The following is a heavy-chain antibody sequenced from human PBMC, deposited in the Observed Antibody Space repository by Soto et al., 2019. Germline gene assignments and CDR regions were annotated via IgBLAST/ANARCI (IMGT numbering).Heavy chain of an antibody. V-gene: IGHV1-69*13. CDR2: IIPIFGTA. D-gene: IGHD6-19*01. J-gene: IGHJ6*02. Sequence: ASVKVSCKASGGTFSSYAISWVRQAPGQGLEWMGGIIPIFGTANYAQKFQGRVTITADESTSTAYMELSSLRSEDTAVYYCASPLAVAGTLSYYYYGMDVWGQGTTVTVSS. CDR3: ASPLAVAGTLSYYYYGMDV. CDR1: GGTFSSYA.